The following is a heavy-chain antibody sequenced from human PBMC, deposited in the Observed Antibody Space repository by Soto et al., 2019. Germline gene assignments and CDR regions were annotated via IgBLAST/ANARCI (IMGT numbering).Heavy chain of an antibody. CDR1: GYTFTSYA. Sequence: GASVKVSCKASGYTFTSYAMHWVRQAPGQRLEWMGWINAGNGNTKYSQKFQGRVTITRDTSASTAYMELSSLRSEDTAVYYCASKVRGYSYGYSLDYWGQGTLVTVSS. D-gene: IGHD5-18*01. CDR3: ASKVRGYSYGYSLDY. J-gene: IGHJ4*02. V-gene: IGHV1-3*01. CDR2: INAGNGNT.